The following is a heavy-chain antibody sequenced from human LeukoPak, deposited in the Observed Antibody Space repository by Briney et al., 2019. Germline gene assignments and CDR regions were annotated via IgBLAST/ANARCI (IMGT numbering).Heavy chain of an antibody. CDR3: AKDRTVGASYWYFDL. V-gene: IGHV4-31*03. Sequence: SETLSLTCTVSGGSISSGGYYWSWIRQHPGKGLEWIGYIYYSGSTYYNPSLKSRVTISVDTSKNQFSLKLSSVTAADTAIYYCAKDRTVGASYWYFDLWGRGTLVTVSS. J-gene: IGHJ2*01. CDR2: IYYSGST. CDR1: GGSISSGGYY. D-gene: IGHD1-26*01.